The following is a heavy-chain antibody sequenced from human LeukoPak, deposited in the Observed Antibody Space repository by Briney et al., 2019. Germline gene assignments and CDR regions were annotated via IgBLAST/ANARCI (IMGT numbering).Heavy chain of an antibody. CDR3: ARDQMAVVGTREFDY. J-gene: IGHJ4*02. CDR1: GYTFTSYC. Sequence: ASVKVSCKASGYTFTSYCIRWVRQAPGQGLEWMGWINAYNGNTNYAQKLQGRVTMTTDTSTSTAYMELRSLRSDDTAVYSCARDQMAVVGTREFDYWGQGTLVTVSS. V-gene: IGHV1-18*04. D-gene: IGHD6-19*01. CDR2: INAYNGNT.